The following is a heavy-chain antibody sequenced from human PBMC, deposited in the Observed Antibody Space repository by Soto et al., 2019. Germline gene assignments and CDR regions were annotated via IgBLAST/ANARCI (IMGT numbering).Heavy chain of an antibody. D-gene: IGHD3-16*01. CDR1: GFSLTTDEVA. V-gene: IGHV2-5*02. J-gene: IGHJ4*02. CDR2: IYWDDEK. Sequence: QITLKESGPTLLKPTQTLTLTCTFSGFSLTTDEVAVGWIRQPPGKAPEWLAIIYWDDEKRYSPSLKSRLTITKDTSKNQVVLTMTNIDPVDTGTYYCAHSGDDFVSPNKFDFWGQGTLVTVSS. CDR3: AHSGDDFVSPNKFDF.